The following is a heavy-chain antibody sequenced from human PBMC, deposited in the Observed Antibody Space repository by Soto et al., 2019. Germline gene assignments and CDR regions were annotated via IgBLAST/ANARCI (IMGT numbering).Heavy chain of an antibody. CDR1: GFTFSSYS. Sequence: GGSLRLSCAASGFTFSSYSMNWVRQAPGKGLEWVSSISSSSSYIYYADSVKGRFTISRDNAKNSLYLQMNSLRAEDTAVYYCAREPSSGWYWFDPWGQGTLVTVSS. V-gene: IGHV3-21*01. D-gene: IGHD6-19*01. CDR2: ISSSSSYI. J-gene: IGHJ5*02. CDR3: AREPSSGWYWFDP.